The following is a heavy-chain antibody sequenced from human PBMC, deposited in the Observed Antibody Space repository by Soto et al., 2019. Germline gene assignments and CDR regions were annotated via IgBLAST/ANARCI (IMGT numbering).Heavy chain of an antibody. J-gene: IGHJ6*02. CDR1: GGSISSYY. V-gene: IGHV4-59*01. CDR3: ARDSLDFWSGYYPYYYYYGMDV. D-gene: IGHD3-3*01. Sequence: SSETLSLTCTVSGGSISSYYWSWIRQPPGKGLEWIGYIYYSGSTNYNPSLKSRVTISVDTSKNQFSLKLSSVTAAATAVYYCARDSLDFWSGYYPYYYYYGMDVWGQGTTVTVSS. CDR2: IYYSGST.